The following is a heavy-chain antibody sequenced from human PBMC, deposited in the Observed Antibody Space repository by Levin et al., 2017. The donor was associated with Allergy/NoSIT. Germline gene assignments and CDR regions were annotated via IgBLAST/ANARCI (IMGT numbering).Heavy chain of an antibody. CDR2: SRNKVNKYTT. Sequence: GESLKISCAGSGFIFSDHYIEWVRQAPGKGLEWVAVSRNKVNKYTTEYAASVKGRFSISRDDSENSLYLQMDSLRTEDTAVYYCVRDFNGGADWYYDIWGRGTLVTVSS. J-gene: IGHJ2*01. CDR3: VRDFNGGADWYYDI. CDR1: GFIFSDHY. V-gene: IGHV3-72*01. D-gene: IGHD2-8*01.